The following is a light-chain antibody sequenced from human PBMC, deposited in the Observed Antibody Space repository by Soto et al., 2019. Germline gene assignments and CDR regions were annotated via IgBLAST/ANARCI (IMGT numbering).Light chain of an antibody. CDR3: QQFYMGWT. CDR1: QSVRGS. J-gene: IGKJ1*01. CDR2: DVS. V-gene: IGKV1-5*01. Sequence: DIQMTQSPSTLSASVGDRVTITCRASQSVRGSLAWYQQQPGKAPKLLIYDVSNLESGVPSRFSVFGSGTEFTLSISSLQPDDFGTYYCQQFYMGWTFGQGTRVDLK.